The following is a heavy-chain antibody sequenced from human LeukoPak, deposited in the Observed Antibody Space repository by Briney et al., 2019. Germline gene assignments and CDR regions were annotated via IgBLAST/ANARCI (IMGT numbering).Heavy chain of an antibody. Sequence: SVKVSCKASGYTFTSYYMYWVRQAPGQGLEWIGGIIPIFGTANYAQKFQGRVTITADESTSTAYMELSSLRSEDTAVYYCTREGRYSSGWYDFDYWGQGTLVTVSS. V-gene: IGHV1-69*13. CDR2: IIPIFGTA. D-gene: IGHD6-19*01. CDR3: TREGRYSSGWYDFDY. CDR1: GYTFTSYY. J-gene: IGHJ4*02.